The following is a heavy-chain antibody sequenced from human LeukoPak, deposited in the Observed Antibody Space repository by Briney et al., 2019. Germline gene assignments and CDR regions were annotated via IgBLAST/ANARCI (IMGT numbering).Heavy chain of an antibody. CDR2: IYYSGST. J-gene: IGHJ4*02. CDR1: GGSISSSSYY. V-gene: IGHV4-39*07. Sequence: SETLSLTCTVSGGSISSSSYYWGWIRQPPGKGLEWIGSIYYSGSTYYNPSLKSRVTISLDTSRNQFSLKLNSVTAADTAVYYCARETRAGGDFDYWGQGTLVTVSS. D-gene: IGHD2-8*02. CDR3: ARETRAGGDFDY.